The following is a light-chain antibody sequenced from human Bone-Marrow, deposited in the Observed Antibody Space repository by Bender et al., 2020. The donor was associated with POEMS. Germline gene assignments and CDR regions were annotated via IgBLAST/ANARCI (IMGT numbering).Light chain of an antibody. CDR1: SSDVGKHNL. V-gene: IGLV2-23*02. J-gene: IGLJ2*01. CDR2: EAI. Sequence: QSALTQPASVAGSPGQSITISCTGTSSDVGKHNLVSWYQQHPGKTPKLMIYEAIKRPFGLSYRFSGSKSGNTASLTISGLQPEDEADYYCCSYAGRSSFVFGGGTKLTVL. CDR3: CSYAGRSSFV.